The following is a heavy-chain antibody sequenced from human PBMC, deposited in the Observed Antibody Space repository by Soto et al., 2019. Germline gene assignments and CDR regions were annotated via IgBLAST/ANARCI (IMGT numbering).Heavy chain of an antibody. Sequence: QVQLVESGGGVVQPGRSLRLSCAASGFTFSSYAMHWVRRAPGKGLEWVAVISYDGSNKYYADSVKGRFTISRDNSKNTLYLQMNSLRAEDTAVYYCARERGYDYWGQGTLVTVSS. V-gene: IGHV3-30-3*01. J-gene: IGHJ4*02. CDR3: ARERGYDY. CDR2: ISYDGSNK. CDR1: GFTFSSYA. D-gene: IGHD5-12*01.